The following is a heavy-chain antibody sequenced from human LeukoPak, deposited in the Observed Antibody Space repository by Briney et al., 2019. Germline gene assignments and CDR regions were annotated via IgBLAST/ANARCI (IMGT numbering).Heavy chain of an antibody. CDR1: GGSVSSGSYY. J-gene: IGHJ5*02. CDR3: ARDNYDSSGYYPGWFDP. CDR2: IYYSGST. Sequence: PSETLSLTCTVSGGSVSSGSYYWSWIRQPPGKGLEWIGYIYYSGSTNYNPSLRSRVTISVDTSKNQFSLKLSSVTAADTAVYYCARDNYDSSGYYPGWFDPWGQGTLVTISS. D-gene: IGHD3-22*01. V-gene: IGHV4-61*01.